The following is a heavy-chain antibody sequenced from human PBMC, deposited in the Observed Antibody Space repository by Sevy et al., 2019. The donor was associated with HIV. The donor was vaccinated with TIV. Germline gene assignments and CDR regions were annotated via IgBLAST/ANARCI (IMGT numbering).Heavy chain of an antibody. Sequence: GGSLRLSCTTSGFTFCDFAMSWFRQAPGKGLEWVGFIRSKEYGGTTEYAASVRDRFTISRDDSKNIDYMQMNSVKTDDKDVYFCTSDGGSDNILAGYYYYDMDVWGQGTTVTVSS. D-gene: IGHD2-21*01. CDR3: TSDGGSDNILAGYYYYDMDV. CDR1: GFTFCDFA. V-gene: IGHV3-49*03. J-gene: IGHJ6*02. CDR2: IRSKEYGGTT.